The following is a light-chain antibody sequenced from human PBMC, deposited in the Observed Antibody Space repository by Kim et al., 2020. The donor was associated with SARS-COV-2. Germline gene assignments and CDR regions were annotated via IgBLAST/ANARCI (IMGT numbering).Light chain of an antibody. Sequence: QAVVTQEPSLTVSPGGTVTLTCGSSTGAVTNDHYPCWFQQKPGQAPRTLIHDTTSKQSWTPARFSGSLLGGKAALTLSGAQPEDEAYYYCFLSYSGFVEIGGGTQLTVL. J-gene: IGLJ2*01. CDR2: DTT. CDR3: FLSYSGFVE. V-gene: IGLV7-46*01. CDR1: TGAVTNDHY.